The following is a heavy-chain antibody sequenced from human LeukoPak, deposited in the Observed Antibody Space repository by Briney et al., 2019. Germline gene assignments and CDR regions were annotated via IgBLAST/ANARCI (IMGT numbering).Heavy chain of an antibody. D-gene: IGHD2-15*01. V-gene: IGHV3-48*03. CDR2: INDKGSPK. CDR1: GLMFSVSE. Sequence: AGGSLRLSCAASGLMFSVSEMNRVRQAPGKGLEWISYINDKGSPKAYADSVKGRFLVSRDNAKNSLYLQMNSLRADDTAVYYCAKDSGGWSLSWGQGTLVTVSS. J-gene: IGHJ5*02. CDR3: AKDSGGWSLS.